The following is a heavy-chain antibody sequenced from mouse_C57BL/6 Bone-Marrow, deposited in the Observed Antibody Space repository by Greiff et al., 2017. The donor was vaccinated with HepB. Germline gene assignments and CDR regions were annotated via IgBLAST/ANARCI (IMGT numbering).Heavy chain of an antibody. CDR3: ARLRFAY. CDR2: ISSGGSYT. J-gene: IGHJ3*01. CDR1: GFTFSSYG. V-gene: IGHV5-6*01. Sequence: EVQGVESGGDLVKPGGSLKLSCAASGFTFSSYGMSWVRQTPDKRLEWVATISSGGSYTYYPDSVKGRFTISRDNATNTLYLQMSSLKSEDTAMYYCARLRFAYWGQGTLDTVSA.